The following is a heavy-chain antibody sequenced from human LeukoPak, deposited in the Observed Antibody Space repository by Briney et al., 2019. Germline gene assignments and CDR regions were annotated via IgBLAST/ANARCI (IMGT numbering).Heavy chain of an antibody. V-gene: IGHV4-39*01. CDR3: ARGHRRQLVRSCWFDP. Sequence: SETLSLTCTVSGGSISSSSSYYWGWIRQPPGKGLEWIGSIYYSGSTYYNPSLKSRVTISVDTSKNQFSLKLSSVTAADTAVYYCARGHRRQLVRSCWFDPWGQGTLVTVSS. CDR1: GGSISSSSSYY. D-gene: IGHD6-6*01. CDR2: IYYSGST. J-gene: IGHJ5*02.